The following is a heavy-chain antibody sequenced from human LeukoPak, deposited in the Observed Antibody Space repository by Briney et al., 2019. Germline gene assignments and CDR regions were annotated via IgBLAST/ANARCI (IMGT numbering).Heavy chain of an antibody. CDR1: GFTFSGHW. D-gene: IGHD4-17*01. CDR2: IKQGGSQK. CDR3: ARGPNFGDYVDFLDS. J-gene: IGHJ4*02. Sequence: GGSLRLSCEASGFTFSGHWMTWVRQAPGKGPEWVANIKQGGSQKYYVDSVKGRFTISRDDVKSTLFLQMNNLRAEDSALYYCARGPNFGDYVDFLDSWGQGTLVTVSS. V-gene: IGHV3-7*01.